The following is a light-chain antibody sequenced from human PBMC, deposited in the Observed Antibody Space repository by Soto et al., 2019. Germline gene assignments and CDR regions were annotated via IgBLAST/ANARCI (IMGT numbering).Light chain of an antibody. J-gene: IGKJ3*01. CDR1: QDIGTY. CDR2: AAS. CDR3: QPSYSTPQIT. V-gene: IGKV1-39*01. Sequence: DFQITQTPSSLSASVGDRVTMTCRASQDIGTYLNWYQQKPGKPPNLLIYAASNLLSGVSSRFSGSGSGTDFTLTISSLQPEDFATYYCQPSYSTPQITFGPGTKVDVK.